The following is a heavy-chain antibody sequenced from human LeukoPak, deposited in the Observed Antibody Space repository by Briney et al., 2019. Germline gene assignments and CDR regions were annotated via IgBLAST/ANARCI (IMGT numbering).Heavy chain of an antibody. CDR3: ARPYYYDSRIDP. CDR1: GGSISSGDYY. V-gene: IGHV4-30-4*01. J-gene: IGHJ5*02. D-gene: IGHD3-22*01. CDR2: MYYSGST. Sequence: SQTLSLACTVSGGSISSGDYYWSWIRQSPGKGLEWIAYMYYSGSTYYNPSLKSRVTMSADTSKNQLSLKLSSVTAADTAVYYCARPYYYDSRIDPWGQGILVTVSS.